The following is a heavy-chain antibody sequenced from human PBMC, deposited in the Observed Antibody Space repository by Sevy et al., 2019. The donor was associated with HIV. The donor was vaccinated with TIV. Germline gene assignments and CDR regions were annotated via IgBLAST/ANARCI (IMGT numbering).Heavy chain of an antibody. CDR3: ARDGGCTSTSCLLYFDY. CDR2: ISSSSTYI. V-gene: IGHV3-21*01. Sequence: GGSLRLSCAASGFTFNNYYMNWVRQAPGKGLEWVSSISSSSTYIYYADSVKGRFTISRDNAKNSLYLQMNSLRAEVTAVYYCARDGGCTSTSCLLYFDYWGQGTLVTVSS. J-gene: IGHJ4*02. D-gene: IGHD2-2*01. CDR1: GFTFNNYY.